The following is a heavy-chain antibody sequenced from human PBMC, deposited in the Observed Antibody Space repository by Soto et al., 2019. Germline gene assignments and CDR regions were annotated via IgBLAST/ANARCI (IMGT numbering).Heavy chain of an antibody. CDR3: ATYSGYEGFYAFDI. D-gene: IGHD5-12*01. CDR1: GGSISSSSYY. V-gene: IGHV4-39*01. Sequence: SETLSLTCTVSGGSISSSSYYWGWIRQPPGKGLEWIGSIYYSGSTYYNPSLKSRVTISVDTSKNQFSLKLSSVTAADTAVYYCATYSGYEGFYAFDIWGQGTMVTVSS. CDR2: IYYSGST. J-gene: IGHJ3*02.